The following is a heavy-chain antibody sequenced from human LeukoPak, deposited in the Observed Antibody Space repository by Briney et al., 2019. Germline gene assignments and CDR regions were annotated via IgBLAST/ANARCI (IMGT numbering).Heavy chain of an antibody. CDR3: AKRASYGFDHFDY. V-gene: IGHV3-23*01. Sequence: PGGSLRLSCTASGFTFDNYAMSWVRQAPGKGLEWVSTIGASGSRTYHADSVRGRFTISRDNSKNTLFLQMNSLRAEDTAVYYCAKRASYGFDHFDYWGQGTLVTVSS. D-gene: IGHD3-10*01. CDR1: GFTFDNYA. J-gene: IGHJ4*02. CDR2: IGASGSRT.